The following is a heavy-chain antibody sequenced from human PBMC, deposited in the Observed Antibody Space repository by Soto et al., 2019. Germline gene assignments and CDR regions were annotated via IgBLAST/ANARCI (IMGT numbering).Heavy chain of an antibody. V-gene: IGHV1-18*04. D-gene: IGHD2-15*01. J-gene: IGHJ6*02. Sequence: ASVKVSCKASGYTFTSYGISWVRQAPGQGLDWMGWISAYNGNTKYAQDLQGRVTMTTDTSTSTAYMELRSLRSDDTAMYYCARFSGGSYNTYYFYYGMDVWGQGTTVTVS. CDR1: GYTFTSYG. CDR3: ARFSGGSYNTYYFYYGMDV. CDR2: ISAYNGNT.